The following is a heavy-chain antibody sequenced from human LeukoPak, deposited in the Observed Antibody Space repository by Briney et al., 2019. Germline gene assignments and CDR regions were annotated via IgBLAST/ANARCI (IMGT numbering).Heavy chain of an antibody. CDR1: GDSVSSNSAA. CDR2: TYYRSKWYN. CDR3: ARGGDSSAYYPYYYYGMDV. V-gene: IGHV6-1*01. D-gene: IGHD3-22*01. J-gene: IGHJ6*02. Sequence: SQTLSLTCAISGDSVSSNSAAWNWIRQSPSRGLEWLGRTYYRSKWYNDYAVSVQSRITINPDTSKNQFSLRLNSVTPEDTAVYYCARGGDSSAYYPYYYYGMDVWGQGTTVTVSS.